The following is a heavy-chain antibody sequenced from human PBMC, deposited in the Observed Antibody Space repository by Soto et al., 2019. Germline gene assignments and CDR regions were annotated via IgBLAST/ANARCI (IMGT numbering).Heavy chain of an antibody. CDR2: INPNSGGT. D-gene: IGHD6-13*01. CDR3: ARGEQQSYYYYYGMDV. J-gene: IGHJ6*02. CDR1: GYTFTGYY. V-gene: IGHV1-2*04. Sequence: ASVKVSCKASGYTFTGYYMHWVRQAPGQGLEWMGWINPNSGGTNYAQKFQGWVTMTRDTSISTAYMELSRLRSDGTAVYYCARGEQQSYYYYYGMDVWGQGTTVTVSS.